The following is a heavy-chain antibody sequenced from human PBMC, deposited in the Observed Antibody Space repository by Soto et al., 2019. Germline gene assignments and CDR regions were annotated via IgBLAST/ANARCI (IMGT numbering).Heavy chain of an antibody. V-gene: IGHV5-10-1*04. CDR1: GYSFTNYW. Sequence: VESLKISWKVSGYSFTNYWSTWVRQMPGKGLEWMGWIDPSDSYTSYSPSFQGQVTISADKSISTAYLQWTSLKASDTAMYYCSRHGPFGSGTYYSTYGMDVWGQGTTVTVSS. D-gene: IGHD3-10*01. CDR2: IDPSDSYT. CDR3: SRHGPFGSGTYYSTYGMDV. J-gene: IGHJ6*02.